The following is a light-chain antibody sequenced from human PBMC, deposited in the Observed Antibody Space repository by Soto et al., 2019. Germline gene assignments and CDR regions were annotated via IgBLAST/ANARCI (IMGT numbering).Light chain of an antibody. V-gene: IGKV3D-20*02. CDR2: GVS. J-gene: IGKJ4*01. CDR3: QEGTYWPA. CDR1: RGLSDSY. Sequence: EVVLTQSPGTLSLSPGERATLSCRASRGLSDSYLAWYQQKRGQAPRLLMYGVSNRAAGIPDRFTGSGSGTDFTLTISSLEPEDFAVYYWQEGTYWPAFGGGTKVDSK.